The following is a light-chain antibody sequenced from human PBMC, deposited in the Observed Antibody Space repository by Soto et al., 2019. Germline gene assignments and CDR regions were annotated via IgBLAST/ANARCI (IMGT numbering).Light chain of an antibody. Sequence: QSVLTQPASVSGSDGQSITISCTGTSSDVGGYNYVSWYQHHPGKAPKLMIYDVSSRPLGVSTRFSGSKSGNTASLTISGLQGDDEADYYCSSYTSSSTFVFGTGTKLTVL. CDR2: DVS. CDR3: SSYTSSSTFV. CDR1: SSDVGGYNY. V-gene: IGLV2-14*01. J-gene: IGLJ1*01.